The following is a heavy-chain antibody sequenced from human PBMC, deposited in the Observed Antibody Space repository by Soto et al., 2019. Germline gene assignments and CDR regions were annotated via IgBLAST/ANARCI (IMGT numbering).Heavy chain of an antibody. CDR3: ARDGGRHSGGIDY. CDR1: GGTFSSYS. D-gene: IGHD1-26*01. V-gene: IGHV1-69*13. Sequence: SVKVSCKASGGTFSSYSINWVRQAPGQGLEWMGEIIPIFGTANYAQKFQGRVTITADESTSTAYMELSSLRSEDTAVYYCARDGGRHSGGIDYWGQGTPVTVS. J-gene: IGHJ4*02. CDR2: IIPIFGTA.